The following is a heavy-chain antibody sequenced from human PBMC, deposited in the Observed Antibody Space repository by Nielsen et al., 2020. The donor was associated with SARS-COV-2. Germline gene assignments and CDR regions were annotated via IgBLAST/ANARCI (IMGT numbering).Heavy chain of an antibody. CDR2: IYHSGST. CDR3: ARDCSCGLGSSPSYYFDY. V-gene: IGHV4-4*02. D-gene: IGHD7-27*01. Sequence: SETLSLTCAVSGGSISSSNWWSWVRQPPGKGLEWIGEIYHSGSTNYNPSLKSRVTISVDKSKNQFSLELRSVTAADTAVYYCARDCSCGLGSSPSYYFDYWGQGTLVTVSS. J-gene: IGHJ4*02. CDR1: GGSISSSNW.